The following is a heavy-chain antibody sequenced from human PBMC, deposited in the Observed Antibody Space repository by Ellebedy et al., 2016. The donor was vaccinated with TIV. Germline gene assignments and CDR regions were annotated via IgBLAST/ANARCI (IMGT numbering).Heavy chain of an antibody. D-gene: IGHD2-2*01. Sequence: ASVKVSCXTSGYTFTTYGLAWVRQAPGQGLEWMGWISGYNGDTKYAQRFQDRVTLTIDTSTTTAYMELRSLTSDDTAVYFCAKDFRYCSNSTCFVAGWFDPWGQGTLVTVSS. CDR2: ISGYNGDT. J-gene: IGHJ5*02. CDR3: AKDFRYCSNSTCFVAGWFDP. CDR1: GYTFTTYG. V-gene: IGHV1-18*01.